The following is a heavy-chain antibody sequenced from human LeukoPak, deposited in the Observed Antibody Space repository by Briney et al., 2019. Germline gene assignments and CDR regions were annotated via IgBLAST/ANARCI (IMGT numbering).Heavy chain of an antibody. J-gene: IGHJ3*02. CDR2: IYTSGST. Sequence: SQTLSLTCTVSGGSISSGSYYWSWIRQPAGKGLEWIGRIYTSGSTNYNPSLKSRVTISVDTSKNQFSLKLSSVIAADTAVYYCAREGPWASDAFDIWGQGTMVTVSS. CDR3: AREGPWASDAFDI. V-gene: IGHV4-61*02. CDR1: GGSISSGSYY.